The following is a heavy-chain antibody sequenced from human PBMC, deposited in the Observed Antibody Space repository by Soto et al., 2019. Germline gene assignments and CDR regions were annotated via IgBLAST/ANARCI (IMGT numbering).Heavy chain of an antibody. CDR2: INHSGST. Sequence: SETLSLTCAVYGGSFSGYYWSWIRQPPGKGLEWIGEINHSGSTNYNPSLKSRVTISVDTSKNQFSLKLSSVTAADTAVYYCARGLGEDRGYLDYWGQGTLVTVSS. D-gene: IGHD3-10*01. V-gene: IGHV4-34*01. CDR3: ARGLGEDRGYLDY. J-gene: IGHJ4*02. CDR1: GGSFSGYY.